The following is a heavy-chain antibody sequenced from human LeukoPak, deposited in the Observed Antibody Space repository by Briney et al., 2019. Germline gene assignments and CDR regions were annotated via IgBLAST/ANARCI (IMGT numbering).Heavy chain of an antibody. CDR3: AGGGGWVFDL. Sequence: GGSLRLSCAASGFTFTGYWMTWVRQAPGKGLEWVAIIKQDGSEKYYVDPVKGRFTISRDNTKNSLYLQMNSLRAEDTAVYFCAGGGGWVFDLWGQGTLVTVSS. CDR2: IKQDGSEK. V-gene: IGHV3-7*01. J-gene: IGHJ4*02. CDR1: GFTFTGYW. D-gene: IGHD6-19*01.